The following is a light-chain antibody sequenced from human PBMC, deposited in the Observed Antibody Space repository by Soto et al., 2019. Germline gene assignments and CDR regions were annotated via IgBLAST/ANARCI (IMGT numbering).Light chain of an antibody. Sequence: DIVMTQSPLSLPVTPGEPASISCRSSQSLLHSNGYNYLDWYLQKPGQSPQLLIYLGSNRASGVPARFSGSGSGTDFTLKISRVEGEDVGVYYCRQDLQTWTFGQGTKVEIK. CDR2: LGS. V-gene: IGKV2-28*01. CDR1: QSLLHSNGYNY. CDR3: RQDLQTWT. J-gene: IGKJ1*01.